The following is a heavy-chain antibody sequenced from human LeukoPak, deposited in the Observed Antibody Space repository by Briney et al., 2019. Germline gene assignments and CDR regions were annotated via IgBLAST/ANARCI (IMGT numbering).Heavy chain of an antibody. CDR1: GFTFSSYA. V-gene: IGHV3-23*01. CDR3: ARDGLFWSGYYDRGWFDP. J-gene: IGHJ5*02. Sequence: LSGGSLGLSCAASGFTFSSYAMSWVRQAPGKGLEWVSAISGSGGSTYYADSVKGRFTISRDNSKNMLYLQMNSLRAEDTAVYYCARDGLFWSGYYDRGWFDPWGQGTLVTVSS. CDR2: ISGSGGST. D-gene: IGHD3-3*01.